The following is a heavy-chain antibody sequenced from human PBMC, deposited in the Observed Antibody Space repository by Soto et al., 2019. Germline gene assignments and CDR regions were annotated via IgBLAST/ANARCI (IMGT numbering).Heavy chain of an antibody. CDR2: MSHSGGT. CDR3: ARVERGTVTTVVDAFDI. J-gene: IGHJ3*02. Sequence: QVQLQQWGAGLLKPSETLSLTCAVYGGFVSSGSYYWSWIRQPPGKGLEWIGEMSHSGGTHFNPSLKSRXTXXXXXXXXXXXXXXXXXXXXXXXLYYCARVERGTVTTVVDAFDIWGPGTMVTVSS. D-gene: IGHD1-1*01. V-gene: IGHV4-34*01. CDR1: GGFVSSGSYY.